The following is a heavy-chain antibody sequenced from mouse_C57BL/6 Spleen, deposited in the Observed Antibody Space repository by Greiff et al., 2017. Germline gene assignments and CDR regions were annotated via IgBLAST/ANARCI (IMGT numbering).Heavy chain of an antibody. V-gene: IGHV1-7*01. CDR3: AREGITTAPNYYAMDY. D-gene: IGHD1-2*01. CDR1: GYTFTSYW. CDR2: INPSSGYT. J-gene: IGHJ4*01. Sequence: QVQLQQPGAELAKPGASVKLSCKASGYTFTSYWMHWVKQRPGQGLEWIGYINPSSGYTKYNQKFKDKATLTADKSSSTAYMQLSSLTCEDSAVYYCAREGITTAPNYYAMDYWGQGTSVTVSS.